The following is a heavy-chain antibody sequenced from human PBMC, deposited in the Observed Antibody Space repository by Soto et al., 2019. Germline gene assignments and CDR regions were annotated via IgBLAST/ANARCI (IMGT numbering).Heavy chain of an antibody. J-gene: IGHJ6*03. CDR3: ARLKEWFGEFSHYMDV. CDR2: IYPGDSDT. CDR1: GYSFNSYW. Sequence: GESLKISCKGFGYSFNSYWIGWVRQMPGKGLEWMGIIYPGDSDTRYSPSFQGQVTISADKSISTAYLQWSSLKASDTAMYYCARLKEWFGEFSHYMDVWGKGTTVTVSS. D-gene: IGHD3-10*01. V-gene: IGHV5-51*01.